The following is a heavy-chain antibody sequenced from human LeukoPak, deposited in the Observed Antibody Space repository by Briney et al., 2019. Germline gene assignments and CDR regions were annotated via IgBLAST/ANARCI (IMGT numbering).Heavy chain of an antibody. Sequence: PGGSLRLSCAASGFTFSSYSMNWVRQAPGKGLEWVSSISSSSSYIYYADSVKGRFTISRENAKNSLYLQMNSLRAEDTAVYYCASYDFWSGYLVDDASDIWGQGTMVTVSS. CDR2: ISSSSSYI. CDR1: GFTFSSYS. CDR3: ASYDFWSGYLVDDASDI. J-gene: IGHJ3*02. V-gene: IGHV3-21*01. D-gene: IGHD3-3*01.